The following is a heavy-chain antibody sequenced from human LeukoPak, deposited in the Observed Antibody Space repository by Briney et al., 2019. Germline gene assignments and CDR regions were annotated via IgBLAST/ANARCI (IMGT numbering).Heavy chain of an antibody. Sequence: PGGSLRLSCVASGFTFSRKSMSWVRQAPGKGMEWVSYIDDESTYTSYADSVKGRFTISRDNAKNSLHLQMNSLRAEDTAVYYCARDTSGSSVITYFDSWGQGTLVTVSS. CDR1: GFTFSRKS. CDR3: ARDTSGSSVITYFDS. V-gene: IGHV3-21*01. CDR2: IDDESTYT. J-gene: IGHJ4*02. D-gene: IGHD3-10*01.